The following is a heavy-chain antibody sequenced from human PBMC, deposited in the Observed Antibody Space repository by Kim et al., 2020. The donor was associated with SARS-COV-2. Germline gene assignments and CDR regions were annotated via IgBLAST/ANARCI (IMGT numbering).Heavy chain of an antibody. J-gene: IGHJ6*03. CDR3: ARGVGLAVAGTNYYYYMDV. V-gene: IGHV4-34*01. D-gene: IGHD6-19*01. CDR2: INHSGST. CDR1: GGSFSGYY. Sequence: SETLSLTCAVYGGSFSGYYWSWIRQPPGKGLEWIGEINHSGSTNYNPSLKSRVTISVDTSKNQFSLKLSSVTAADTAVYYCARGVGLAVAGTNYYYYMDVWGKGTTVTVSS.